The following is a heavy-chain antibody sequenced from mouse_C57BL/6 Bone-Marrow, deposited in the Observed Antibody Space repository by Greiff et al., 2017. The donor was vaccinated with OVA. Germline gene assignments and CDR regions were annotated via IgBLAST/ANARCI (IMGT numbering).Heavy chain of an antibody. J-gene: IGHJ4*01. V-gene: IGHV14-4*01. D-gene: IGHD1-1*02. CDR2: IDPENGDP. CDR1: GFNIKDDY. CDR3: TTHGGPYAMDY. Sequence: EVQLQQSGAELVRPGASVKLSCTASGFNIKDDYMHWVKQRPEQGLEWIGWIDPENGDPEYASKFQGKATITADTYSNTAYLQLSSLTSEDTAVYYCTTHGGPYAMDYWGQGTSVTVSS.